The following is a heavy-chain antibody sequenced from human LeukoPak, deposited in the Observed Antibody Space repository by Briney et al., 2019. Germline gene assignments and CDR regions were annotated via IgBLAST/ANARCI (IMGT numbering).Heavy chain of an antibody. CDR2: INHSGST. CDR3: ARSPIRYDFWSGPYGMDV. Sequence: PSETLSLTCAVYGGFFSGYYWSWIRQPPGKGLEWIGGINHSGSTNYNPSLKSRVTISVDTSKNQFSLKLSSVTAADTAVYYCARSPIRYDFWSGPYGMDVWGQGTTVTVSS. J-gene: IGHJ6*02. V-gene: IGHV4-34*01. CDR1: GGFFSGYY. D-gene: IGHD3-3*01.